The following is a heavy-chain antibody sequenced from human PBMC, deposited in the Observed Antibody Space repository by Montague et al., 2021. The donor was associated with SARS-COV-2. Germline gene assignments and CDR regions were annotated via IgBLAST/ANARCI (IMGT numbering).Heavy chain of an antibody. D-gene: IGHD3-16*02. CDR1: GDSIRSSGYY. CDR3: ARLGFVELWLNLGWFDP. V-gene: IGHV4-39*01. J-gene: IGHJ5*02. CDR2: VYYSGST. Sequence: SETLSLTCSVSGDSIRSSGYYWGWIRQPPGKGLEWIGTVYYSGSTNYNPSLKIRVTMPVDTPKNQFSLELMSVTAADTAVYYCARLGFVELWLNLGWFDPWGQGTLVTVSS.